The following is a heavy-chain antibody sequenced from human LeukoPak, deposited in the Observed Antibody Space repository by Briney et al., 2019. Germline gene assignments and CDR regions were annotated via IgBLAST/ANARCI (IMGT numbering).Heavy chain of an antibody. Sequence: SETLSLTCTVSGGSISSYYWSWIRQPPGKGLEWIGYFYYSGSTNYNPSLKSRVTISVDTSKNQFSLKLSSVTAADTAVYYRARPVDSSGYYVFDYWGQGTLVTVSS. V-gene: IGHV4-59*08. J-gene: IGHJ4*02. CDR1: GGSISSYY. D-gene: IGHD3-22*01. CDR2: FYYSGST. CDR3: ARPVDSSGYYVFDY.